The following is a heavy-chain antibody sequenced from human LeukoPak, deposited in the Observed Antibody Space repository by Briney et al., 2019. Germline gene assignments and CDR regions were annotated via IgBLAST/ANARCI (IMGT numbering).Heavy chain of an antibody. CDR1: GGSFSGYY. CDR2: INHSGST. J-gene: IGHJ4*02. V-gene: IGHV4-34*01. D-gene: IGHD3-22*01. CDR3: ARGPIYYDSSGYYAVDY. Sequence: PSETLSLTCAVYGGSFSGYYWSWIRQPPGKGLEWIGEINHSGSTNYNPSLKSRVTISVDTSKNQFSLKLSSATAADTAVYYCARGPIYYDSSGYYAVDYWGQGTLVTVSS.